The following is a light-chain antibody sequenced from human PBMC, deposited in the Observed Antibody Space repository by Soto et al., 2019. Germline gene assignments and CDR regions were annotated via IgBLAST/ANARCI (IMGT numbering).Light chain of an antibody. J-gene: IGLJ1*01. CDR2: DVS. CDR3: SSYTSSSSLWV. CDR1: SSDVGGYNY. V-gene: IGLV2-14*01. Sequence: QPALTQPASVSGSPGQSITISCTGTSSDVGGYNYVSWYQQHPGKAPKLMIYDVSNRPSGFSNRFSGSKSGNTASLTISGLQAEDEADYYCSSYTSSSSLWVFGTGTKVTVL.